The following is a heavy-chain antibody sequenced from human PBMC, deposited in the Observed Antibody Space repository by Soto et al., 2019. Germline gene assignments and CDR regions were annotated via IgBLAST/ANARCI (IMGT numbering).Heavy chain of an antibody. J-gene: IGHJ5*02. V-gene: IGHV4-4*02. CDR2: ISHSGIT. Sequence: QVQLQESGPGLVRPSGALSVTCAVSGDSISRSHWWSWVRQSPGKGLEWIGEISHSGITNYNPSPKSLVTSSRDKSKNQLSLKLTSVTAADTAVYYCARVRYDRSGFDHWGQGTLVSVSS. D-gene: IGHD3-22*01. CDR3: ARVRYDRSGFDH. CDR1: GDSISRSHW.